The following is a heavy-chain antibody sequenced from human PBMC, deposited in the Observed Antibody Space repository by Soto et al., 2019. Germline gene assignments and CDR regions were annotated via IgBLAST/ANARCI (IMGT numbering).Heavy chain of an antibody. CDR1: GGSISSGGFY. CDR3: AREGNIRGATGIDY. J-gene: IGHJ4*02. V-gene: IGHV4-31*03. Sequence: QVQLQESGPGLVKPSQTLSLTCTVSGGSISSGGFYWTWVRQHPGKGLEWIGYIYNRGSTDYNPSLKSRVTISADTSKNQFSLKLNYVTAADTAVYYCAREGNIRGATGIDYWGQGTLVTVSS. D-gene: IGHD3-10*01. CDR2: IYNRGST.